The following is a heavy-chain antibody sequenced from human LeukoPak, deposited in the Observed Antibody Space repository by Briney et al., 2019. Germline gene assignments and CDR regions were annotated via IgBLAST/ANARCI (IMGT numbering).Heavy chain of an antibody. CDR3: ARGGGNSYFDY. Sequence: SETLSLTCIVSGGSISRYYWSWIRQPPGKGLEWIGYIHYSGSTDYKPSLKSRVTISVDTSKNQFSLNLSSVTPADTAVYYCARGGGNSYFDYWGQGTLVTVSS. J-gene: IGHJ4*02. CDR1: GGSISRYY. D-gene: IGHD1-7*01. CDR2: IHYSGST. V-gene: IGHV4-59*01.